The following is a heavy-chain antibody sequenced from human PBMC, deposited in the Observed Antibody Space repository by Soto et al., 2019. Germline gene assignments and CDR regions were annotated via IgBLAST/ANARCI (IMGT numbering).Heavy chain of an antibody. Sequence: SETLSLTCTVSGGSISNGGYYWSWIRQHPGKGLEWIGYIYYSGSTYYNPSLKSRVTISVDTSKNQFSLKLSSVTAADTAVYYCARWWFGEFFDYWGQGTLVTVSS. CDR1: GGSISNGGYY. CDR3: ARWWFGEFFDY. D-gene: IGHD3-10*01. V-gene: IGHV4-30-4*08. J-gene: IGHJ4*02. CDR2: IYYSGST.